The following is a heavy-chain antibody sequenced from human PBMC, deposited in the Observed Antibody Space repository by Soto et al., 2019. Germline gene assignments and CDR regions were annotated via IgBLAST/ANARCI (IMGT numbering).Heavy chain of an antibody. CDR2: FDPEDGET. D-gene: IGHD3-10*01. J-gene: IGHJ3*02. Sequence: QVQLVQSGAEVKKPGASVKVSCKVSGYTLTELSMHWVRQAPGKGLEWMGGFDPEDGETIYAQKFQGRVTLAGDTSNDTALRGVGRLGSEGPAGDFWATLWAPDAFGIRGQGAKGPVPS. CDR1: GYTLTELS. V-gene: IGHV1-24*01. CDR3: ATLWAPDAFGI.